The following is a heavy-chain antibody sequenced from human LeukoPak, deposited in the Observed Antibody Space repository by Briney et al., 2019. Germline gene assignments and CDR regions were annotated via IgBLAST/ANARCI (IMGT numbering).Heavy chain of an antibody. V-gene: IGHV3-48*03. CDR1: GFTFSSYE. CDR3: AKVATEAYYFDY. J-gene: IGHJ4*02. D-gene: IGHD5-12*01. Sequence: PGGSLRLSCAASGFTFSSYEMNWVRQAPGKGLEWVSYIGSFGTTISYADSVEGRFTISRDNAKSSLYLQVSSLRAEDTAVYYCAKVATEAYYFDYWGQGTLVTVSS. CDR2: IGSFGTTI.